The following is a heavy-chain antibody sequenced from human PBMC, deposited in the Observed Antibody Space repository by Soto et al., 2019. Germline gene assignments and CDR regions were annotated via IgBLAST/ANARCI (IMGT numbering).Heavy chain of an antibody. CDR3: ARLVTYCSGGSCYRDYDAFDI. V-gene: IGHV5-51*01. Sequence: HGESLKISCKGSGYSFTSYWIGWVRQMPGKGLEWMGIIYPGDSDTRYSPSFQGQVTISADKSISTAYLQWSSLKASDTAMYYCARLVTYCSGGSCYRDYDAFDIWGQGTMVTVSS. CDR1: GYSFTSYW. J-gene: IGHJ3*02. CDR2: IYPGDSDT. D-gene: IGHD2-15*01.